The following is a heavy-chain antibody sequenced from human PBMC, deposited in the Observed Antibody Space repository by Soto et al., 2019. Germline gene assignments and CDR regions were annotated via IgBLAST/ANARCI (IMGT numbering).Heavy chain of an antibody. CDR1: GFTFSSYG. CDR3: AKGEQSTAEYFQH. V-gene: IGHV3-30*18. Sequence: ESGGGVVQPGRSLRLSCAASGFTFSSYGMHWVRQAPGKGLEWVAVISYDGSNKYYADSVKGRFTISRDNSKNTLYLQMNSLRAEDTAVYYCAKGEQSTAEYFQHWGQGTLVTVSS. D-gene: IGHD1-26*01. CDR2: ISYDGSNK. J-gene: IGHJ1*01.